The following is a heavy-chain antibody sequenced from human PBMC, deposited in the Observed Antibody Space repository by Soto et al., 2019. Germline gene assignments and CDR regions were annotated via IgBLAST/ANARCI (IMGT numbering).Heavy chain of an antibody. V-gene: IGHV4-59*08. CDR3: ARQGFGPLHGLVDV. CDR2: VHHSWGS. CDR1: GGSISSYY. Sequence: QVQLQESGPGLVKPSETLSLSCTVSGGSISSYYWSWFRQSPGKRMEWIGYVHHSWGSSYNPSLQRRVAISLHTSTRQFSLKVTSVTATDTAVYYCARQGFGPLHGLVDVWGQGTTVTVSS. D-gene: IGHD3-10*01. J-gene: IGHJ6*02.